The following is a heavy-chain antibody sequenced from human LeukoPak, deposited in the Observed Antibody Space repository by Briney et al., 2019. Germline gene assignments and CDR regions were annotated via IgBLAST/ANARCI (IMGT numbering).Heavy chain of an antibody. CDR3: AKDRGLWLGEGSWFDP. D-gene: IGHD3-10*01. CDR2: ISYDGSNK. Sequence: GRSLRLSCGGSGFSFSSYGMHWVRQAPGEGLEWVAVISYDGSNKNYADSVKGRFTISRDNSKSTLYLQMNSLRAEDTAVYYCAKDRGLWLGEGSWFDPWGQGTLVTVSS. V-gene: IGHV3-30*18. J-gene: IGHJ5*02. CDR1: GFSFSSYG.